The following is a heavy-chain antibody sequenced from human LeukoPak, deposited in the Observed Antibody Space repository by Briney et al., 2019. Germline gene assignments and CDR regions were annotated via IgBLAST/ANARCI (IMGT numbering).Heavy chain of an antibody. D-gene: IGHD5-12*01. V-gene: IGHV3-23*01. CDR3: AKLVAAIGGYYFDY. CDR2: ISVSGGST. J-gene: IGHJ4*02. CDR1: GFTFSNYA. Sequence: PGGSLRLSCAASGFTFSNYALGWVRQAPGKGLEWVSSISVSGGSTFYVDSVKGRFTISRDNSKNTLYLQMNSLTAEDTAVYYCAKLVAAIGGYYFDYWGQGTLVTVSS.